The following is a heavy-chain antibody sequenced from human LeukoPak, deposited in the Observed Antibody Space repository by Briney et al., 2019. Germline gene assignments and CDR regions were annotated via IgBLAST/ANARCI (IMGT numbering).Heavy chain of an antibody. V-gene: IGHV4-4*02. CDR3: ARESWSYASKFHY. Sequence: SETLSLTCAVSGGSISSSNWWSWVRQPPGKGLEWIGEIYHSGSTNYNPSLKSRLTISIDKSKNQFSLNLSSVTAADTAVYYCARESWSYASKFHYWGQGTLVTVSS. J-gene: IGHJ4*02. D-gene: IGHD3-16*01. CDR2: IYHSGST. CDR1: GGSISSSNW.